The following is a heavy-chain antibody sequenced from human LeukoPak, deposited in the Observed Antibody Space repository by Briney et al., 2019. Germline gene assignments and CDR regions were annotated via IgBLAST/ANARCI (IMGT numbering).Heavy chain of an antibody. CDR2: ISSCGSTI. D-gene: IGHD2-2*02. CDR3: ARGAIVVVPAAILPVDY. V-gene: IGHV3-48*03. J-gene: IGHJ4*02. CDR1: GFTFSSYE. Sequence: PGGSLRLSCAASGFTFSSYEMNWVRQAPGKGLEWVSYISSCGSTIYYADSVKGRFTISRDNAKNSLYLQMNSLRAEDTAVYYCARGAIVVVPAAILPVDYWGQGTLVTVSS.